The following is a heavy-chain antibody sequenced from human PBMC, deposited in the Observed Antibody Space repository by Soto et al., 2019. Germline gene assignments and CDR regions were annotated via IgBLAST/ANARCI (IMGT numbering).Heavy chain of an antibody. CDR1: GGSISSYY. CDR3: ARQRDIVAQKFYYYYYMDV. CDR2: IYYSGST. V-gene: IGHV4-59*08. D-gene: IGHD5-12*01. J-gene: IGHJ6*03. Sequence: SETLSLTCTVSGGSISSYYWSWIRQPPGKGLEWIGYIYYSGSTNYNPSLKSRVTISVDTSKNQFSLKLSSVTAADTAVYYCARQRDIVAQKFYYYYYMDVWGKGTTVTVSS.